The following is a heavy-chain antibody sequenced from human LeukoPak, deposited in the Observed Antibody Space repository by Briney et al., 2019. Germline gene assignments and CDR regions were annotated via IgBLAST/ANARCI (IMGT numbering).Heavy chain of an antibody. CDR2: ISYDGSNK. V-gene: IGHV3-30*03. J-gene: IGHJ6*03. CDR3: ATGILTGYPDYYYYYMDV. Sequence: PGGSLRLSCAASGFTFSSYGMHWVRQAPGKGLEWVAVISYDGSNKYYADSVKGRFTISRDNSKNTLYLQMNSLRAEDTAVYYCATGILTGYPDYYYYYMDVWGKGTTVTVSS. D-gene: IGHD3-9*01. CDR1: GFTFSSYG.